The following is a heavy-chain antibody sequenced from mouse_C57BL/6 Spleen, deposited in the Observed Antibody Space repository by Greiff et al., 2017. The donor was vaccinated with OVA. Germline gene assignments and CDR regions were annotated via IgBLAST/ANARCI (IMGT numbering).Heavy chain of an antibody. CDR3: AISFYDGYSHFDY. CDR1: GYTFTSYW. Sequence: VQLQQSGAELVMPGASVKLSCKASGYTFTSYWMHWVKQRPGQGLEWIGEIDPSDSYTNYNQKFKGKSTLTVDKSSSTAYMQLSSLTSEDSAVYYCAISFYDGYSHFDYWGQGTTLTVSS. CDR2: IDPSDSYT. D-gene: IGHD2-3*01. V-gene: IGHV1-69*01. J-gene: IGHJ2*01.